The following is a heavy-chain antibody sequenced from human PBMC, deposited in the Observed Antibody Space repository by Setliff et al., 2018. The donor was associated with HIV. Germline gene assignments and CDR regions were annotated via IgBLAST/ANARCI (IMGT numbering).Heavy chain of an antibody. Sequence: ASVKVSCKASGYTFIDYNIHWVQQAPGKGLEWMGRVDPEDGEAIYAEKFRGRVTITADTSTDTAYLKLSSLRSEDTAVYYCATDACTIDACYSSGGPWGQGTLVTVSS. CDR1: GYTFIDYN. D-gene: IGHD2-15*01. V-gene: IGHV1-69-2*01. CDR2: VDPEDGEA. J-gene: IGHJ5*02. CDR3: ATDACTIDACYSSGGP.